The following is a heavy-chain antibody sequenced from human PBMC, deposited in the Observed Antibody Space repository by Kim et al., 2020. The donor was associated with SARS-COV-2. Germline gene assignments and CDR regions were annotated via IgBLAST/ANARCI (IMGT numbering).Heavy chain of an antibody. CDR3: ATEGGDDDAFDI. CDR1: GYTLTELS. D-gene: IGHD3-10*01. J-gene: IGHJ3*02. CDR2: FDPEDGET. Sequence: ASVKVSCKVSGYTLTELSMHWVRQAPGKGLEWMGGFDPEDGETIYAQKFQGRVTMTEDTSTDTAYMELSSLRSEDTAVYYCATEGGDDDAFDIWGQGTMVTVSS. V-gene: IGHV1-24*01.